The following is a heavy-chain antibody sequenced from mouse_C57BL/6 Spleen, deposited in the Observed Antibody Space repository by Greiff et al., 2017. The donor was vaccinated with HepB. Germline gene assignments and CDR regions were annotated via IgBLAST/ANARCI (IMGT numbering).Heavy chain of an antibody. J-gene: IGHJ4*01. V-gene: IGHV7-3*01. D-gene: IGHD3-3*01. CDR3: ARYSGGCAMDY. CDR1: GFTFTEYY. CDR2: IRNKANGYTT. Sequence: EVKLVESGGGLVQPGGSLSLSCAASGFTFTEYYMSWVRQPPGKALEWLGFIRNKANGYTTEYSAYVKGRFTISRDNSQSILYLQMNALRAEDSATYYCARYSGGCAMDYWSQGTAVTVSS.